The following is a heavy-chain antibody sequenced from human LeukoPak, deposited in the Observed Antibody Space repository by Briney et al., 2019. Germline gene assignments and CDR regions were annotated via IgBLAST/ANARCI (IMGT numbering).Heavy chain of an antibody. V-gene: IGHV4-38-2*01. J-gene: IGHJ5*02. CDR2: IYDSGST. Sequence: TGGSLRLSCAASGFTFSDYYMSWIRQPPGKGLEWIGSIYDSGSTYYNPSLKSRVTISVDTSKNQFSLKLNSVTAADTAVYYCARHYGPWGQGTLVTVSS. CDR3: ARHYGP. D-gene: IGHD3-16*01. CDR1: GFTFSDYY.